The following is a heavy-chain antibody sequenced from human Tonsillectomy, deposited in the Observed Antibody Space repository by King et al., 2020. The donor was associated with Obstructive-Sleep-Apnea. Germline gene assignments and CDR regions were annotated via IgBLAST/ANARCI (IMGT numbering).Heavy chain of an antibody. CDR2: VRYDGTND. J-gene: IGHJ6*02. Sequence: VQLVESGGGVVQPGGSLRLSCAASGFTFSSYGMHWVRQAPGKGLEWVAFVRYDGTNDYYADSVKGRFTISRDNSKNTLYLQMSSLRAEDTAVYYCAKELVTLSHPYYYYYALDVWGQGTTVTVSS. V-gene: IGHV3-30*02. CDR1: GFTFSSYG. CDR3: AKELVTLSHPYYYYYALDV. D-gene: IGHD4-23*01.